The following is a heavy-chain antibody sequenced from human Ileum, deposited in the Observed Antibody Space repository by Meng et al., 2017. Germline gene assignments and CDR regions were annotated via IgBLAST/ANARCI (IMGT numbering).Heavy chain of an antibody. D-gene: IGHD6-19*01. V-gene: IGHV3-48*03. Sequence: GESLKISCAASGFTFSSYEMNWVRQAPGKGLEWVSYISSSGSTIYYADSVKGRFTTSRDNAKNSLYLQMNSLRAEDTAVYYCARDSGWRRYYYYYGMDVWGQGTTVTVSS. J-gene: IGHJ6*02. CDR1: GFTFSSYE. CDR3: ARDSGWRRYYYYYGMDV. CDR2: ISSSGSTI.